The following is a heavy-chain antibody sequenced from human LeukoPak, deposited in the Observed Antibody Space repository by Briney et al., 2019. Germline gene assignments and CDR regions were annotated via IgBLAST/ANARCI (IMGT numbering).Heavy chain of an antibody. D-gene: IGHD3-16*01. V-gene: IGHV1-8*01. CDR2: MSPNSGHT. CDR1: GYTFTSYD. CDR3: ARTPPKGDVDH. Sequence: ASVKVSCKASGYTFTSYDINWVRQATGQGLEWMGWMSPNSGHTGYAQKFQGRVTMTRDTSISTAYMELSSLISEDTAVYYCARTPPKGDVDHWGQGTLVTASS. J-gene: IGHJ4*02.